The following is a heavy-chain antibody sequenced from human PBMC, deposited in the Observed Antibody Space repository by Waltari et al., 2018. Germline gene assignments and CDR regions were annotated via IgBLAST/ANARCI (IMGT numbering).Heavy chain of an antibody. J-gene: IGHJ6*02. CDR1: GYTFTSYG. V-gene: IGHV1-18*01. D-gene: IGHD6-19*01. Sequence: QIKLVQSGAEVKKPGASVKVPCQASGYTFTSYGLSRVRQAPGQGLEWMGWINTYNGDTNYAQELQGRVTLTTDTSTSTAYMELRSLRSDDTAVYYCARSKYSSGWYRSMDVWGQGTTVTVSS. CDR3: ARSKYSSGWYRSMDV. CDR2: INTYNGDT.